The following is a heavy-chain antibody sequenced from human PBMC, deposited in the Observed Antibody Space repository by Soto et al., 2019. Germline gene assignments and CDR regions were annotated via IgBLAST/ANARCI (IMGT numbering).Heavy chain of an antibody. CDR2: IYPGDSDT. Sequence: GEPLKFSCKLSGYNFTTYLLALVRQVSGKGLEWMGIIYPGDSDTRYSPSFQGQVTISADKSISTAYLQWSSLKASDTAMYFCARLYSSGFYYFDDWGQGTLVTVSS. J-gene: IGHJ4*02. D-gene: IGHD6-19*01. CDR3: ARLYSSGFYYFDD. V-gene: IGHV5-51*01. CDR1: GYNFTTYL.